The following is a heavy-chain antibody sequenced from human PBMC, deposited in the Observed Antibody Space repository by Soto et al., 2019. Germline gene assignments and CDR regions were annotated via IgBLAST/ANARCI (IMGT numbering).Heavy chain of an antibody. CDR2: INAGNGNT. CDR1: GYTFTSYA. Sequence: ASVKVSCKASGYTFTSYAIQWVRQAPGQRLEWMGWINAGNGNTKYSQKFQGRVTITRDTSASTAYMELSSLRSEDTAVYYCARERLYYDFWSGYYRTDAFDIWGQGTMVTVS. D-gene: IGHD3-3*01. V-gene: IGHV1-3*01. CDR3: ARERLYYDFWSGYYRTDAFDI. J-gene: IGHJ3*02.